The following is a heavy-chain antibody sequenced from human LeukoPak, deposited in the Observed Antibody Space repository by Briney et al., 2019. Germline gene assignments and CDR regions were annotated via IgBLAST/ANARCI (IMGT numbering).Heavy chain of an antibody. CDR3: AKDHFDYGGNSHIRGDPDY. Sequence: GGSLRLSCAASGFTFSSYGMHWVRQAPGKRLEWVAFIRYDGSNKYYADSVKGRFTISRDNSKNTLYLQMNSLRAEDTAVYYCAKDHFDYGGNSHIRGDPDYWGQGTLVTVSS. J-gene: IGHJ4*02. CDR2: IRYDGSNK. V-gene: IGHV3-30*02. CDR1: GFTFSSYG. D-gene: IGHD4-23*01.